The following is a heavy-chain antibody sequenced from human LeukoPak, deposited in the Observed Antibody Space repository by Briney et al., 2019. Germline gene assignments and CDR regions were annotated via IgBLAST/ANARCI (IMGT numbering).Heavy chain of an antibody. CDR3: ASGRSYGDPFDY. CDR2: INHSGST. J-gene: IGHJ4*02. CDR1: GGSFSGYY. D-gene: IGHD5-18*01. Sequence: SETLSLTCAVYGGSFSGYYWSWIRQPPGKGLEWIGEINHSGSTNYNPSLKSRVTISVDTSKNQFSLKLSSVTAADTAVYYCASGRSYGDPFDYWGQETLVTVSS. V-gene: IGHV4-34*01.